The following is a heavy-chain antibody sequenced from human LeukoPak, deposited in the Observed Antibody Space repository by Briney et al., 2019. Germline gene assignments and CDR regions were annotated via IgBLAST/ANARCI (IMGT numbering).Heavy chain of an antibody. Sequence: ASVKVSCKASGYTFTDYYMHWVRQAPGQELEWMGRISPNSGGTHYAQKFQGRVTMTRDTSISTAYMELSRLRSDDTAVYYCARGYYDSSGYYSIDYWGQGTLVTVSS. V-gene: IGHV1-2*06. CDR1: GYTFTDYY. CDR3: ARGYYDSSGYYSIDY. CDR2: ISPNSGGT. D-gene: IGHD3-22*01. J-gene: IGHJ4*02.